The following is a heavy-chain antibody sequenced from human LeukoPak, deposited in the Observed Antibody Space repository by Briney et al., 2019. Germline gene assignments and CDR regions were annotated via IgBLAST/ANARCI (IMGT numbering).Heavy chain of an antibody. J-gene: IGHJ4*02. Sequence: SETLSLTCTVSGGSISSYYWSWIRQPAGKGLEWIGRIYTSGSTYYNPSLKSRVTISVDMSKNQFSLKLSSVTAADTAVYYCARDRYYDRSGYYFFDYWGQGTLVTVSS. CDR2: IYTSGST. D-gene: IGHD3-22*01. CDR3: ARDRYYDRSGYYFFDY. CDR1: GGSISSYY. V-gene: IGHV4-4*07.